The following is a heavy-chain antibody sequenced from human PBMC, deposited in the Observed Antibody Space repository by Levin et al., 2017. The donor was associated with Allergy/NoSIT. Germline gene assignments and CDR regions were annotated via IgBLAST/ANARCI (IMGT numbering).Heavy chain of an antibody. Sequence: GESLKISCKASGYTFTGYYMHWVRQAPGQGLEWMGWINPNSGGTNYAQKFQGRVTMTRDTSISTAYMELSRLRSDDTAVYYCARGAYDILTGYYYYYYMDVWGKGTTVTVSS. CDR3: ARGAYDILTGYYYYYYMDV. J-gene: IGHJ6*03. CDR2: INPNSGGT. D-gene: IGHD3-9*01. CDR1: GYTFTGYY. V-gene: IGHV1-2*02.